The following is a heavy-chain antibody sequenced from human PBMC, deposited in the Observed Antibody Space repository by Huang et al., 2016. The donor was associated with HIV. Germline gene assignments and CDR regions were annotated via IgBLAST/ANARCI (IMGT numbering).Heavy chain of an antibody. CDR3: ARSLMGEDPFDI. J-gene: IGHJ3*02. V-gene: IGHV4-34*01. CDR2: GNHRGSA. Sequence: QVRLHQWGTGLVRPSETLSLTCAVYGGPLSGHYWSWVRLPPGGSLEWLGEGNHRGSANYNPSLKSRLSMSIDTSKKQVSLKLGSVTAADTALYYCARSLMGEDPFDIWGQGTLVTVSS. D-gene: IGHD3-16*01. CDR1: GGPLSGHY.